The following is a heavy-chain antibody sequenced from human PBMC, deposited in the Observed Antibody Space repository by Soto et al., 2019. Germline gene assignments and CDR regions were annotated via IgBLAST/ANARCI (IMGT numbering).Heavy chain of an antibody. Sequence: QVQLVESGGGVVQPGRSLRLSCAASGFTFSSYGMHWVRQAPGKGLEWVAVTSSDGSTTFYADSVRGRFTISRDNSKNTLYLQMNSLRAEDTAVYYCAREVVTTKWYFDNWGQGIVVTVSA. V-gene: IGHV3-30*19. CDR3: AREVVTTKWYFDN. CDR2: TSSDGSTT. J-gene: IGHJ4*02. CDR1: GFTFSSYG. D-gene: IGHD1-1*01.